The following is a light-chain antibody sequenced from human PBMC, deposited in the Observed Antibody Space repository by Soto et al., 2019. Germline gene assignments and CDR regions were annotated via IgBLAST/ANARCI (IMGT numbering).Light chain of an antibody. CDR3: QRYKSAST. CDR1: QDISNY. Sequence: DIQMTQSPSSLSASVGDSVTITCRASQDISNYLAWYQQRPGKVPQLLIYAASTLQSGVPSRFSGSGSGTDFTLTISSPQLEDAAIYYCQRYKSASTFGQGTRLEI. J-gene: IGKJ5*01. V-gene: IGKV1-27*01. CDR2: AAS.